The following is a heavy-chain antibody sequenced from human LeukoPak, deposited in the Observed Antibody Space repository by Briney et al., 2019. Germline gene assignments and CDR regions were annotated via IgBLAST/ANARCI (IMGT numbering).Heavy chain of an antibody. V-gene: IGHV3-7*01. CDR2: IKQGGSEK. CDR3: ARDKGGMVPFDY. J-gene: IGHJ4*02. Sequence: GGSLRLSCAASGFTFSSYAMHWVRQAPGKGLEWVANIKQGGSEKNYVDSVKGRFTIARDDAKNSLYLQMNSLRAEDTAVYFCARDKGGMVPFDYWGQGTLVTVSS. D-gene: IGHD3-10*01. CDR1: GFTFSSYA.